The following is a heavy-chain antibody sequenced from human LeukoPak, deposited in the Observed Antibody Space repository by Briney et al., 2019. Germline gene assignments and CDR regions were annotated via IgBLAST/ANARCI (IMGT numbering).Heavy chain of an antibody. V-gene: IGHV4-39*01. D-gene: IGHD6-13*01. J-gene: IGHJ5*02. CDR2: IYYSGST. CDR1: GGSMSSSSYY. CDR3: ARLMGDSSSWYQGKNWFDP. Sequence: SETLSLTCTVSGGSMSSSSYYWGWIRQPPGKGLEWIGSIYYSGSTYYNPSLKSRVTISVDTSKNQFSLKLSSVTAADTAVYYCARLMGDSSSWYQGKNWFDPWGQGTLVTVSS.